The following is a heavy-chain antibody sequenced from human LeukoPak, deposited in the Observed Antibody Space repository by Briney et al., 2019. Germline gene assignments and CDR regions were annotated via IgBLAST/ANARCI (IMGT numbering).Heavy chain of an antibody. CDR1: GFTFSSYA. V-gene: IGHV3-23*01. CDR2: ISGSGGST. Sequence: PGGSLRLSCAASGFTFSSYAMSWVRQAPGKGLEWVSAISGSGGSTYYADSVKGRFTISRDNSKNTLYLQMNSLRAEDTAVYYCATPPGSGSCWRNYFDYWGQGTLVTVSS. CDR3: ATPPGSGSCWRNYFDY. J-gene: IGHJ4*02. D-gene: IGHD1-26*01.